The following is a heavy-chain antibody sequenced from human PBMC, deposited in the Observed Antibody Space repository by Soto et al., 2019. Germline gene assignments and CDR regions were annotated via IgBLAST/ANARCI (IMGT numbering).Heavy chain of an antibody. CDR2: INSRGTT. Sequence: SETLSLTCIVSSDSVSSGGYDWTWIRQPPGKGLEWIAFINSRGTTNYSPSLRSRATISLDTSRNQFSLKLSSVTDADTALYYCARVGWAGDSWGQGTLVTVSS. D-gene: IGHD6-19*01. V-gene: IGHV4-61*08. CDR3: ARVGWAGDS. CDR1: SDSVSSGGYD. J-gene: IGHJ4*02.